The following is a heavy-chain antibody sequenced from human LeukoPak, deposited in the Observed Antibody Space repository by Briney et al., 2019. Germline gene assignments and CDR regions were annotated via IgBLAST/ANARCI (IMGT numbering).Heavy chain of an antibody. CDR1: GYTFTDFY. CDR2: VRPKNDAT. D-gene: IGHD5-12*01. V-gene: IGHV1-2*02. Sequence: ASLKVSCTASGYTFTDFYISWVRHAPGHGLEWMGWVRPKNDATKEAVRLQGRVTITSDTSTITAHMELSSLGSDDTSVYYCARDLVASPGYEVADALDIWGQGTMVSVSS. J-gene: IGHJ3*02. CDR3: ARDLVASPGYEVADALDI.